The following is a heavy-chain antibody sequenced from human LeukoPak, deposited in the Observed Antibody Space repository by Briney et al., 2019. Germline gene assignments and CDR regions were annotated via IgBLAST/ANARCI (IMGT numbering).Heavy chain of an antibody. J-gene: IGHJ4*02. CDR1: GFTFSSYA. CDR3: AKDGTSGYYDSSSLFDY. D-gene: IGHD3-22*01. V-gene: IGHV3-30-3*01. CDR2: ISYDGSNK. Sequence: PGRSLRLSCAASGFTFSSYAMHWVRQAPGKGLEWVAVISYDGSNKYYADSVKGRFTISRDNSKNTLYLQMNSLRAEDTAVHYCAKDGTSGYYDSSSLFDYWGREPWSPSPQ.